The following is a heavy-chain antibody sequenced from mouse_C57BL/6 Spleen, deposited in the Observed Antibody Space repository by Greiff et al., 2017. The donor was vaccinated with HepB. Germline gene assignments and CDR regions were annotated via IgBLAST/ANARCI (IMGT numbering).Heavy chain of an antibody. CDR1: GYTFTSYW. CDR2: IDPSASYT. Sequence: VQLQQPGAELVMPGASVKLSCKASGYTFTSYWMHWVKQRPGQGLEWIGEIDPSASYTNYNQKFKGKSTLTVDKSSSTAYMQLSSLTSEDSAVYYCARFYYYGSSYYFDYWGQGTTLTVSS. J-gene: IGHJ2*01. CDR3: ARFYYYGSSYYFDY. D-gene: IGHD1-1*01. V-gene: IGHV1-69*01.